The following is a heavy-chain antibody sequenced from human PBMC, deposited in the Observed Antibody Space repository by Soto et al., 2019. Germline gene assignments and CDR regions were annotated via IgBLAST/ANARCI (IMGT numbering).Heavy chain of an antibody. CDR2: IYSGGST. Sequence: GGSLRLSCAASGFTVSSNYMSWVRQAPGKGLEWVSVIYSGGSTYYADSVKGRFTISRHNSKNTLYLQMNSLRAEDTAVYYCARSGSSGWYTFDIWGQGTMVTVSS. V-gene: IGHV3-53*04. D-gene: IGHD6-19*01. CDR1: GFTVSSNY. J-gene: IGHJ3*02. CDR3: ARSGSSGWYTFDI.